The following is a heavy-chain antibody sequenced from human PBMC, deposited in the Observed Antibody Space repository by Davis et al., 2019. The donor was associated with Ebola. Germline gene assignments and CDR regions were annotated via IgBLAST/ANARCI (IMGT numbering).Heavy chain of an antibody. CDR2: IIPIFGTA. CDR3: ARGRYDILTAYYYYYYGMDV. V-gene: IGHV1-69*13. CDR1: GGTFSSYA. D-gene: IGHD3-9*01. Sequence: SVKVSCKASGGTFSSYAISWVRQAPGQGLEWMGGIIPIFGTANYAQKFQGRVTITADESTSTAYMELSSLRSEDTAVYYCARGRYDILTAYYYYYYGMDVWGQGTTVTVSS. J-gene: IGHJ6*02.